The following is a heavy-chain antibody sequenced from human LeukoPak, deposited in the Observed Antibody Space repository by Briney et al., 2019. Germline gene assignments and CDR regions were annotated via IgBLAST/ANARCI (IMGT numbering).Heavy chain of an antibody. CDR2: FDPEDGET. CDR3: ARDRGDSSGYYYVSRWFDP. V-gene: IGHV1-24*01. Sequence: GASVKVSCKVSGYTLTELSMHWVRQAPGKGLEWMGGFDPEDGETIYAQKFQGRVTMTEDTSTDTAYMELSSLRSEDTAVYYCARDRGDSSGYYYVSRWFDPWGQGTLVTVSS. J-gene: IGHJ5*02. CDR1: GYTLTELS. D-gene: IGHD3-22*01.